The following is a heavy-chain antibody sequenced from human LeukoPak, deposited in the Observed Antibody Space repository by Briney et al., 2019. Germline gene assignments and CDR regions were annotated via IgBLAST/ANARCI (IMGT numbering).Heavy chain of an antibody. CDR3: ARHVSSSNEDY. Sequence: ASVKVSCKASGYTFSNYYMHWERQAHGQGLEWMRWINPSSGGTNFAQKFQGRVTMTRDTSISTAYMELHGLRSDDTAVYYCARHVSSSNEDYWGQGTLVTVSS. V-gene: IGHV1-2*02. CDR1: GYTFSNYY. CDR2: INPSSGGT. J-gene: IGHJ4*02. D-gene: IGHD2-8*01.